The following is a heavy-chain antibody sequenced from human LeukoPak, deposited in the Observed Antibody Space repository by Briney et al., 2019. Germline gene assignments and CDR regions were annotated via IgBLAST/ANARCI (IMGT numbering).Heavy chain of an antibody. CDR2: IIPIFGTA. Sequence: ASVTVSFKASGGTFSSYAISWVRQAPGQGLVWMGGIIPIFGTANYAQKFQGRVTITADESTSTAYMELSSLRSEDTAVYYCARDPSYYYGSGSYVYWGQGTLVTVSS. V-gene: IGHV1-69*01. CDR3: ARDPSYYYGSGSYVY. D-gene: IGHD3-10*01. CDR1: GGTFSSYA. J-gene: IGHJ4*02.